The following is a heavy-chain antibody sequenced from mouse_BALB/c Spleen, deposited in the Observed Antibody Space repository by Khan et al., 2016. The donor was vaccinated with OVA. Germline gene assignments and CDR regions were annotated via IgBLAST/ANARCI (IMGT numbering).Heavy chain of an antibody. D-gene: IGHD2-4*01. CDR1: GYTFTSYW. CDR2: IYPGDGDT. Sequence: QVQLQQPGAELARPGASVQLSCKASGYTFTSYWMQWVKQRPGQGLEWIGAIYPGDGDTRYTQKFKGKATLTADKSSSTAYMQLSSLASEDSAVYYCARSTTYFDYDGFAYWGQGTLVTVSA. CDR3: ARSTTYFDYDGFAY. J-gene: IGHJ3*01. V-gene: IGHV1-87*01.